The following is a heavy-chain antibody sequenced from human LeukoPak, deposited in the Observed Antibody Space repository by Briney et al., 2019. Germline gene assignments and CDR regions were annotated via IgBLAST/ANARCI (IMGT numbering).Heavy chain of an antibody. V-gene: IGHV3-48*04. CDR1: GFTFRSYS. CDR3: ARAPDELAVDFDY. Sequence: GGSLRLSCAASGFTFRSYSMSWVRQAPGKGLEWVSYISSSGRTRYYADSVKGRFTISRDNAKNSLYLQVNSLRAEDTAVYYCARAPDELAVDFDYWGQGTLVTVSS. D-gene: IGHD6-19*01. CDR2: ISSSGRTR. J-gene: IGHJ4*02.